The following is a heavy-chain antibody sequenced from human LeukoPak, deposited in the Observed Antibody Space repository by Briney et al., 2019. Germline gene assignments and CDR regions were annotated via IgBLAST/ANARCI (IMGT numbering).Heavy chain of an antibody. CDR1: GYSFSSYA. CDR2: MNPNSGNT. D-gene: IGHD3-9*01. CDR3: ARRSPDDSPLRYFDWLSNHYYYYGMDV. V-gene: IGHV1-8*02. J-gene: IGHJ6*02. Sequence: ASVKVSCKASGYSFSSYAINWVRQATGQGLEWMGWMNPNSGNTGYAQKFQGRVTMTRNTSISTAYMELSSLRSEDTAVYYCARRSPDDSPLRYFDWLSNHYYYYGMDVWGQGTTVTVSS.